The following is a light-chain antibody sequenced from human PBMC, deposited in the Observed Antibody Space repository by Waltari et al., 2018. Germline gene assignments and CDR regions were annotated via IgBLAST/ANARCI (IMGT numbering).Light chain of an antibody. Sequence: SSELTQDPTVSVAMGQTVRITCQGDSLRSYYASWYQQRPGQAPIIVFSGNNNRPSGVPDRFAGSSSDNTAVLTITGAQAEDEASYYCHSRDASGVGGSFGGGTKLTVL. V-gene: IGLV3-19*01. CDR1: SLRSYY. CDR2: GNN. CDR3: HSRDASGVGGS. J-gene: IGLJ2*01.